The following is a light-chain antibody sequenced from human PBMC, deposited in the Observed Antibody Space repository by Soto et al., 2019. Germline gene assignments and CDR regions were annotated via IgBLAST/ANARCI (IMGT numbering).Light chain of an antibody. Sequence: DIQMTQSPSSLSASVGDRVTITCRASQSISSYLNWYQKKQGKAPKLLIYAASSLQSGAESRFSRSGSRTDFTLNIRSLQHEEFATYSCKQRYSTTNINFGQRTRQEIK. CDR2: AAS. CDR3: KQRYSTTNIN. J-gene: IGKJ5*01. V-gene: IGKV1-39*01. CDR1: QSISSY.